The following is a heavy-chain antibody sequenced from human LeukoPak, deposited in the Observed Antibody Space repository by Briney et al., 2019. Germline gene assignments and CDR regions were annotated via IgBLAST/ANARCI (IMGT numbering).Heavy chain of an antibody. D-gene: IGHD2/OR15-2a*01. J-gene: IGHJ5*02. V-gene: IGHV4-39*01. CDR2: VYHTGTT. CDR3: ARLSVGLSTFDP. CDR1: GGSISRSSYY. Sequence: PSETLSLTCTVSGGSISRSSYYWGWIRQPPGKGLAWIGSVYHTGTTYYSPSLKSRVTISADTSKNQFSLKLTSVTAADTAVYYCARLSVGLSTFDPWGQGTLVTVSS.